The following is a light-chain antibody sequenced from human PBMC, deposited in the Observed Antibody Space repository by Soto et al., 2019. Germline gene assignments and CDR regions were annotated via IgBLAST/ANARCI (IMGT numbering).Light chain of an antibody. Sequence: DIQMTQSPSTLSASVGDSVTITCRASQSLSGWLTWYQQKPGKAPKLLIYPASSLKSGVPSRFSGSGSGTEFTLTISSLQPDDFATYYCQQYHSYPLTLGGGTKVEIK. CDR2: PAS. J-gene: IGKJ4*01. CDR1: QSLSGW. V-gene: IGKV1-5*03. CDR3: QQYHSYPLT.